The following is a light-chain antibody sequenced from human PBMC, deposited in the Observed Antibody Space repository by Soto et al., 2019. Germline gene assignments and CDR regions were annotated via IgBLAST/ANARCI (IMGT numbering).Light chain of an antibody. CDR3: QQYNSFPST. J-gene: IGKJ1*01. V-gene: IGKV1-5*03. CDR2: KAS. CDR1: QDISNY. Sequence: DIQMTQSPSSLSASVGDRVTITCQASQDISNYLNWYQQKPGKAPKLLIYKASTLETGVPSRFSGNGFGTQFTLTISSLQPDDFATYYCQQYNSFPSTFGLGTKVDIK.